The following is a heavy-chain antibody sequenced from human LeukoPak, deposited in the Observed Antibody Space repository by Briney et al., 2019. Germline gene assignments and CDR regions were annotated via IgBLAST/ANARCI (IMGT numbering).Heavy chain of an antibody. V-gene: IGHV1-18*01. CDR3: ARDSMVTNVNDAFDI. J-gene: IGHJ3*02. D-gene: IGHD3-10*01. CDR1: GYTFTSYG. Sequence: ASVKVSCKASGYTFTSYGISWVRQAPGQGLEWMGWISAYNGNTNYVQKLQGRVTMPTDTSTSTAYMELRSLRADDTAVYYCARDSMVTNVNDAFDIWGQGTMVTVSS. CDR2: ISAYNGNT.